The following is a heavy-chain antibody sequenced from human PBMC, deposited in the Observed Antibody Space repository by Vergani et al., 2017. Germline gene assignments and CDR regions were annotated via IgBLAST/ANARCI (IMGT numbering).Heavy chain of an antibody. J-gene: IGHJ4*02. D-gene: IGHD3-16*01. CDR3: AKGRDATMITLPHN. V-gene: IGHV3-43*01. CDR2: ISWDGDTT. Sequence: EVQLVESGGLVVQPGGSLRLSCAASGFNFDDYTMEWVRQTPGKSLEWVALISWDGDTTNYADSVKGRFTISRDNNKNSLYLQMNRVTPEDTAFYYCAKGRDATMITLPHNWGKGTLVAVSS. CDR1: GFNFDDYT.